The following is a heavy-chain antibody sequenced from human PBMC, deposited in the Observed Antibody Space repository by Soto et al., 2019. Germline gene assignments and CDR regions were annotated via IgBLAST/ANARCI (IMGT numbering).Heavy chain of an antibody. V-gene: IGHV4-59*08. D-gene: IGHD3-22*01. Sequence: SETLSLTCTVSDGSISPYYWSWIRQSPGKGLEWIGYVYYTGTTAYNSSLKGRAATSVDTSKNQFSLSLSSVIAADTAVYFCARLGGFYQALDTWGQGILVTVSS. CDR1: DGSISPYY. CDR2: VYYTGTT. CDR3: ARLGGFYQALDT. J-gene: IGHJ1*01.